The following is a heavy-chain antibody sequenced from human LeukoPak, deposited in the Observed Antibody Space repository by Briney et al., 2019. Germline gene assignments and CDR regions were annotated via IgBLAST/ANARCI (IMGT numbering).Heavy chain of an antibody. CDR1: GFTFSSYE. CDR2: ISSSGSTI. J-gene: IGHJ6*03. Sequence: GGSLRLSCAASGFTFSSYEMNWVRQAPGKGLEWVSYISSSGSTIYYVDSVKGRFTISRGNAKDSQYLQMNSLRAEDTAVYYCARDRKRWLQLTPFYYYMDVWGKGTTVTVSS. D-gene: IGHD5-24*01. CDR3: ARDRKRWLQLTPFYYYMDV. V-gene: IGHV3-48*03.